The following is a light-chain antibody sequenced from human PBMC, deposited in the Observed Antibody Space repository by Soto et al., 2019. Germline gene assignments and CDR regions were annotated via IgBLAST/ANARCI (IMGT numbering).Light chain of an antibody. J-gene: IGLJ1*01. CDR3: NSYTTSNTFV. V-gene: IGLV2-14*03. CDR1: SSDIGAHNF. CDR2: EVI. Sequence: QSVLTQPASVSGSPGQAITVSCSGTSSDIGAHNFVSWYQQHPGKAPKLIIYEVINRPSGVSDRFSGSKSGNTASLTISGLQSEDEADCYCNSYTTSNTFVFGSGTKVTVL.